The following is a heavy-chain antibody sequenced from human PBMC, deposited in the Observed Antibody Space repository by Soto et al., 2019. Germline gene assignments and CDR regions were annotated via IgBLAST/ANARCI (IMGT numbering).Heavy chain of an antibody. CDR2: IYPGDSDT. Sequence: VKISCKGSGYTFTNYWIGWVRQMPGKGLEWMGIIYPGDSDTKYNPSFQGQVTISADKSITTTYLRWTSLKASDTAIYYCAASIFYYGMDVWGQGTTVTVSS. CDR1: GYTFTNYW. V-gene: IGHV5-51*01. J-gene: IGHJ6*02. CDR3: AASIFYYGMDV.